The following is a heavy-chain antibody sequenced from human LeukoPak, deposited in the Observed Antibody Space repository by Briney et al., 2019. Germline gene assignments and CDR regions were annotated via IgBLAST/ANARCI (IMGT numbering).Heavy chain of an antibody. D-gene: IGHD5-24*01. CDR2: MNPNSGNT. J-gene: IGHJ4*02. CDR1: GFTFKNYD. Sequence: ASVKVSCKASGFTFKNYDINWVRQATGQGLEWMGWMNPNSGNTGFAQKFQDRVSMTRDTSINTAYMELTSLRSGDTAVYYCARATPGGLHGYSFDYWGQGTVVTVYS. V-gene: IGHV1-8*02. CDR3: ARATPGGLHGYSFDY.